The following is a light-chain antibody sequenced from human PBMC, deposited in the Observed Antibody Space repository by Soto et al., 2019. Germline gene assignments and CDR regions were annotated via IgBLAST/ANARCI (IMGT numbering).Light chain of an antibody. CDR1: QSVSSN. J-gene: IGKJ4*01. CDR2: GAS. V-gene: IGKV3-15*01. Sequence: EVVMTQSPSTLSVSPGARATLSCRASQSVSSNLAWDQQKSGQAPRLLIYGASTKSTGVPPRFRGSGSVTEFTLAISSLQSEDFAIYYCQQYHNWPPLTFGGGTKVEIK. CDR3: QQYHNWPPLT.